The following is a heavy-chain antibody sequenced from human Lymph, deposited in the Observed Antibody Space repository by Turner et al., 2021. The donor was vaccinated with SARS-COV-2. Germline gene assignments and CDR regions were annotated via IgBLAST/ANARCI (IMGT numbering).Heavy chain of an antibody. V-gene: IGHV3-7*01. CDR1: GFTFSYYW. CDR3: ARMGSSSWYFDY. D-gene: IGHD1-26*01. J-gene: IGHJ4*02. CDR2: IKQDGSEK. Sequence: EVRLVVSGGGLVQPGASLRPSCAASGFTFSYYWMTWVRQAPGKGLEWVANIKQDGSEKYYVDSVKGRFTISRDNAKNSLFLQMNSLRAEDTAVYYCARMGSSSWYFDYWGQGTLVTVSS.